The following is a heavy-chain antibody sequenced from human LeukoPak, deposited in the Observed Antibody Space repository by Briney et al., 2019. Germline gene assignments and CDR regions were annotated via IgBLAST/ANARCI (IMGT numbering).Heavy chain of an antibody. Sequence: ASVKVSCKASGYTFSGYYMHWVRQAPGQGLEWMGWINPNSGDTNYAQKFQGRVTMTRDTSFSTAYMELSSLRSDDTAVYYCARDHIRGVVVNGIHWFDPWGQGTLVTVSS. V-gene: IGHV1-2*02. CDR3: ARDHIRGVVVNGIHWFDP. CDR2: INPNSGDT. J-gene: IGHJ5*02. D-gene: IGHD3-22*01. CDR1: GYTFSGYY.